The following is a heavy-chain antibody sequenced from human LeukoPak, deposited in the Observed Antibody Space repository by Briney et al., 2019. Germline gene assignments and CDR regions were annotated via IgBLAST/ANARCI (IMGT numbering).Heavy chain of an antibody. J-gene: IGHJ5*02. CDR2: IYYSGST. CDR3: ARLGDPYPNNWFDP. V-gene: IGHV4-39*01. CDR1: GGSVSSSSYY. Sequence: SETLSLTCTVSGGSVSSSSYYWGWIRQPPGKGLEWIGSIYYSGSTYYNPSLKSRVTISVDTSKNQFSLKLSSVTAADTAVYYCARLGDPYPNNWFDPWGQGTLVTVSS.